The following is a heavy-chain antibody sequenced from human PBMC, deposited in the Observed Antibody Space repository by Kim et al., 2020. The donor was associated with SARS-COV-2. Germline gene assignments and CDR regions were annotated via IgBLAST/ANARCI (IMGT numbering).Heavy chain of an antibody. CDR3: ASFLGTGYDFWSGYSLLNGMDV. D-gene: IGHD3-3*01. CDR2: IKQDGSEK. Sequence: GGTLRLSCAASGFTFSSYWMSWVRQAPGKGLEWVANIKQDGSEKYYVDSVKGRFTISRDNAKNSLYLQMNSLRAEDTAVYYCASFLGTGYDFWSGYSLLNGMDVWGQGTTVTVSS. V-gene: IGHV3-7*03. J-gene: IGHJ6*02. CDR1: GFTFSSYW.